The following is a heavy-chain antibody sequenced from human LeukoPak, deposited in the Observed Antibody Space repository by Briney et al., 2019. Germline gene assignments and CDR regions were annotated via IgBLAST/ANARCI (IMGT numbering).Heavy chain of an antibody. J-gene: IGHJ4*02. CDR3: AREGGRIAAADH. D-gene: IGHD6-13*01. Sequence: SETLSLTCTVSGGSISSSSYYWGWIRQPPGKGPEWIGSIYYSGSTYYNPSLKSRVTISVDTSKNQFSLKLSSVTAADTAVYYCAREGGRIAAADHWGQGTLVTVSS. CDR2: IYYSGST. V-gene: IGHV4-39*07. CDR1: GGSISSSSYY.